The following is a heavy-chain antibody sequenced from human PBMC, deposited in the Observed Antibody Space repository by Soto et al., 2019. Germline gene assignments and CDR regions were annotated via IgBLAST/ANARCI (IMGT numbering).Heavy chain of an antibody. D-gene: IGHD2-15*01. CDR3: ARGRYCLTGRCFPNWFDS. CDR1: GDSIPTVDYF. J-gene: IGHJ5*01. Sequence: SETLSLTCSVSGDSIPTVDYFWAWIRQPPGQALEYIGYIYKSATTYYNPSFESRVAISLDTSKSQFSLNVTSVTAADTAVYFCARGRYCLTGRCFPNWFDSWGQGTLVTVSS. V-gene: IGHV4-30-4*01. CDR2: IYKSATT.